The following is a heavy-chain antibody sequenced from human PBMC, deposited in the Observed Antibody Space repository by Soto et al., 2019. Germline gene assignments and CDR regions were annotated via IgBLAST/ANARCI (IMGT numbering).Heavy chain of an antibody. CDR3: ASDSATLVAGV. CDR2: ISDYNGNT. Sequence: QVQLVQSGAEVKKPGASVKVSSKAPGYTFIRNGISWVRQAPGQGLEWMGWISDYNGNTEYAQKFQDRVTMTTDTSTSTAYMELRTLRSDDTAVYYCASDSATLVAGVWGQGTTVTVSS. CDR1: GYTFIRNG. D-gene: IGHD3-10*01. V-gene: IGHV1-18*01. J-gene: IGHJ6*02.